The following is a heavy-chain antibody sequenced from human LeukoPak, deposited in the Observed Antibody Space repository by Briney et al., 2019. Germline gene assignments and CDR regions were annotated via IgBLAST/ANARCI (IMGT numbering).Heavy chain of an antibody. D-gene: IGHD3-10*01. CDR1: GGSISSGGYY. CDR2: IYYSGST. Sequence: SQTLFLTCTVSGGSISSGGYYWSWIRQHPGKGLEWIGYIYYSGSTYYNPSLKSRVTISVDTSKNQFSLKLSSVTAADTAVYYCARASWGYYGSGSYFRWNYYFDYWGQGTLVTVSS. CDR3: ARASWGYYGSGSYFRWNYYFDY. V-gene: IGHV4-31*03. J-gene: IGHJ4*02.